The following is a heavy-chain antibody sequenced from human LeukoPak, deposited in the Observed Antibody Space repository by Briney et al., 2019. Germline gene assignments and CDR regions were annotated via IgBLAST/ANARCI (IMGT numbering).Heavy chain of an antibody. D-gene: IGHD1-14*01. CDR1: GGSISSGDYY. CDR2: IYYSGST. CDR3: AREPKSTTAFDY. Sequence: PSETLSLTCTVSGGSISSGDYYWSWIRQPPGKGLEWIGYIYYSGSTYYNPSLKSRVTISVDTPKNQFSLKLSSVTAADTAVYYCAREPKSTTAFDYWGQGTLVTVSS. V-gene: IGHV4-30-4*08. J-gene: IGHJ4*02.